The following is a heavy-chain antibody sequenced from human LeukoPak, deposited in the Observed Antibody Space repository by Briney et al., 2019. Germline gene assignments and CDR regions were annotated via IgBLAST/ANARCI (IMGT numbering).Heavy chain of an antibody. J-gene: IGHJ6*02. CDR3: IRGSNAWNGMDV. V-gene: IGHV3-66*01. CDR1: GFTVSSNH. Sequence: GGSLRLSCAASGFTVSSNHMNWVRQAPGKGLEWVSVIYSGGSTYYADSVKGRFTISRDNSKNTLFLQMNSLRAEDTAVYYCIRGSNAWNGMDVWGQGTTVTVSS. CDR2: IYSGGST. D-gene: IGHD6-19*01.